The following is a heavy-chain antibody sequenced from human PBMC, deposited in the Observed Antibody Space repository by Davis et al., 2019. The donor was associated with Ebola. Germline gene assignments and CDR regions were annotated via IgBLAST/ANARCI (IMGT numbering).Heavy chain of an antibody. D-gene: IGHD3-3*01. CDR2: INPSGGST. Sequence: ASVTVSRMASRYTFTSYYMHWVRQAPGQGLEWMGIINPSGGSTSYAQKFQGRVTMTRDTSTSTVYMELSSLRSEDTAVYYCARGPRFLEWLWSRFDPWGQGTLVTVSS. J-gene: IGHJ5*02. CDR1: RYTFTSYY. V-gene: IGHV1-46*01. CDR3: ARGPRFLEWLWSRFDP.